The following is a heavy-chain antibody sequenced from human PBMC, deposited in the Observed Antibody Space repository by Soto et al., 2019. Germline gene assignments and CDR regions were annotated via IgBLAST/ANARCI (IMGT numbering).Heavy chain of an antibody. CDR3: AIKSVGGSTDY. V-gene: IGHV3-7*01. D-gene: IGHD3-3*01. Sequence: GGSLRLSCAASGFTFTDYWMNWVRQAPGKGLEWVANIKQDGNQKYYVDSVKGRFTISRDNAKNSLYLQMNSLRAEDTAVYYCAIKSVGGSTDYWGQGTLVTVSS. CDR1: GFTFTDYW. CDR2: IKQDGNQK. J-gene: IGHJ4*02.